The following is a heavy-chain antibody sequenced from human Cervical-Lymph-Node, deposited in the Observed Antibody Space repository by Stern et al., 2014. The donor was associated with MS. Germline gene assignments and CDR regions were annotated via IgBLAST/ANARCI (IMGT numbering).Heavy chain of an antibody. CDR2: FYPPGGT. CDR1: GGSISSSDHY. D-gene: IGHD1-7*01. J-gene: IGHJ5*01. Sequence: QVQLQESGPRLVKPSETLSLTCTVSGGSISSSDHYWGWIRHPPGKGLEWLGTFYPPGGTNNTPPLKSRVPISFDTSKNYFSLNLGSVTAADTAVYYCASRSSANYWVDSWGPGTLVTVSS. V-gene: IGHV4-39*02. CDR3: ASRSSANYWVDS.